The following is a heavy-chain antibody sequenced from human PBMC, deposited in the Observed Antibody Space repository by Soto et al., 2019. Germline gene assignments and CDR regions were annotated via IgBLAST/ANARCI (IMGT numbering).Heavy chain of an antibody. CDR1: GFTFDDYA. D-gene: IGHD2-8*01. CDR2: ISSSSSYI. Sequence: GGSLRLSCAASGFTFDDYAMHWVRQAPGKGLEWVSSISSSSSYIYYADSVKGRFTISRDNAKNSLYLQMNSLRAEDTAVYYCASLYCTNGVCYTEYFQHWGQGTLVTVSS. CDR3: ASLYCTNGVCYTEYFQH. J-gene: IGHJ1*01. V-gene: IGHV3-21*01.